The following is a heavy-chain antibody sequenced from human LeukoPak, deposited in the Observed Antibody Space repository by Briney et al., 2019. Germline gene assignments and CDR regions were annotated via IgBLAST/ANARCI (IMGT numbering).Heavy chain of an antibody. V-gene: IGHV5-51*01. CDR1: GYSFTSYW. J-gene: IGHJ3*02. CDR3: ARPPSYYCGGDCLDAFDI. Sequence: MPGESLKTSCKGSGYSFTSYWIGWVRQMPRKGLEWMGIIYPGDSDTRYSPSFQGQVTISADKSISTAYLQWSILKASDTAMYYCARPPSYYCGGDCLDAFDIWGQGTMVTVSS. D-gene: IGHD2-21*02. CDR2: IYPGDSDT.